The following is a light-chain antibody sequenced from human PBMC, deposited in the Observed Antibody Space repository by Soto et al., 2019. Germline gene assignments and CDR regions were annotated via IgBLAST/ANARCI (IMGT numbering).Light chain of an antibody. J-gene: IGKJ1*01. CDR2: DAS. CDR1: RSISDW. Sequence: DIQMTQSPSTLSASIGDRVTITCRASRSISDWLAWYQQKPGKAPELLIFDASSLKSGVPSRFSGSGSGPEFTLTISRLQPDDVATYHCLQYSSHSWTFGQGALVDIK. CDR3: LQYSSHSWT. V-gene: IGKV1-5*01.